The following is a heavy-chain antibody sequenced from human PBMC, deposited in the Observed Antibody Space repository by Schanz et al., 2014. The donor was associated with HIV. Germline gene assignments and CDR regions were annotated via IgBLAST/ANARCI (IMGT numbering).Heavy chain of an antibody. J-gene: IGHJ4*02. CDR1: GFRFSDYF. Sequence: QVQLVESGGGVVQPGGSLRLSCAASGFRFSDYFMTWIRQAPGKGLEWLSYISVNGATREYADSVKGRFTISRDNARTSLYLQMNSLRAEDTAVYYCARVFGRTYGLPDYWGQGTLVTVSS. CDR2: ISVNGATR. D-gene: IGHD3-10*01. V-gene: IGHV3-11*01. CDR3: ARVFGRTYGLPDY.